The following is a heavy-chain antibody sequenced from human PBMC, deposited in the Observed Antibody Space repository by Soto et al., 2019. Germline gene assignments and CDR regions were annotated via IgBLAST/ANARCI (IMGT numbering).Heavy chain of an antibody. CDR3: ERSGVVDYFVFLSGYYPPGY. Sequence: SETLSLTCAVYGGSFSGYYWSWIRQPPGKGLEWIGEINHSGSTNYNPSLKSRVTISVDTSKNQFSLKLSSVTAADTAVYYCERSGVVDYFVFLSGYYPPGYWGQGTLVTIAS. J-gene: IGHJ4*02. CDR1: GGSFSGYY. CDR2: INHSGST. D-gene: IGHD3-3*01. V-gene: IGHV4-34*01.